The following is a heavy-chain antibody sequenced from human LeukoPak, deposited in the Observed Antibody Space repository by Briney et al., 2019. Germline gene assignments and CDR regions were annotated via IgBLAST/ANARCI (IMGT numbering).Heavy chain of an antibody. Sequence: SETLSLTCTVSVGSISNYYWTWIRQPPGKGLEWIGFISYSGNTNYNPSLKSRVTISLDTSKNQFSLKLISVTAADTAVYYCARGVGSGYTDYWGQGALVTVSS. CDR2: ISYSGNT. CDR1: VGSISNYY. CDR3: ARGVGSGYTDY. V-gene: IGHV4-59*01. D-gene: IGHD3-22*01. J-gene: IGHJ4*02.